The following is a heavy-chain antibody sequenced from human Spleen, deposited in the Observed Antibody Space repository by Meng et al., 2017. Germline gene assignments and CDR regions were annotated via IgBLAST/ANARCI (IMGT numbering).Heavy chain of an antibody. D-gene: IGHD5-24*01. CDR2: ITSSGSTI. V-gene: IGHV3-48*03. Sequence: GESLKISCAASGFTFDDYAMNWVRQAPGTGLEWLSYITSSGSTIYYADSVKGRVTISRDNAKNSLYLQMNSLRAEDTAVYYCVRGGRDGYNYFSYWGQGTLVTVSS. J-gene: IGHJ4*02. CDR3: VRGGRDGYNYFSY. CDR1: GFTFDDYA.